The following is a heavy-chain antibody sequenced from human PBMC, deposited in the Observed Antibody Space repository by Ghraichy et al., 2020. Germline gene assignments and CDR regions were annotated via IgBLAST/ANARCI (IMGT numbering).Heavy chain of an antibody. V-gene: IGHV4-59*08. J-gene: IGHJ3*02. CDR2: IYYSGST. CDR1: GGSINTYY. D-gene: IGHD2-2*01. CDR3: AREGYCSTSSCLRKPFDI. Sequence: SETLSLTCTVSGGSINTYYWSWIWQPPGKGLEWIGYIYYSGSTNYNPSLNSRVTISVDTSKNQFSLKLSSVTAADTAIYYCAREGYCSTSSCLRKPFDIWGRGTMVTVSS.